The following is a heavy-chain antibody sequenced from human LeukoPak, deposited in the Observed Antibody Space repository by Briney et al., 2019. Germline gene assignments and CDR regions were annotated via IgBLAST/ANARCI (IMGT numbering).Heavy chain of an antibody. CDR1: GFTFTNVW. CDR2: ISSSSSYI. Sequence: GGSLRLSCAASGFTFTNVWMSWVRQAPGKGLEWVSSISSSSSYIYYADSVKGRFTISRDNAKNSLYLQMNSLRAEDTAVYYCARDSIVGDPFDYWGQGTLVTVSS. CDR3: ARDSIVGDPFDY. J-gene: IGHJ4*02. V-gene: IGHV3-21*01. D-gene: IGHD1-26*01.